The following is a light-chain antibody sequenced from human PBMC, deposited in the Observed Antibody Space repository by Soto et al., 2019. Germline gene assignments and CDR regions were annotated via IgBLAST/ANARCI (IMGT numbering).Light chain of an antibody. CDR3: QQSFRTPYT. CDR1: QSVSSY. CDR2: DAS. Sequence: EIVLTQSPATLSLSPGERATLSCRASQSVSSYLAWYQQKPGQAPRLLIYDASNRATGIPARFSGSGSGTDFTLTISSLEPEDFATYYCQQSFRTPYTFGQGTDLEI. V-gene: IGKV3-11*01. J-gene: IGKJ2*01.